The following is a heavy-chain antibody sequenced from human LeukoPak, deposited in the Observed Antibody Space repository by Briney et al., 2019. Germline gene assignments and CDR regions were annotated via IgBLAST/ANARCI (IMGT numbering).Heavy chain of an antibody. CDR1: GFTVSSNY. V-gene: IGHV3-66*01. J-gene: IGHJ4*02. CDR2: IYSGGST. CDR3: ARDPPYYDSSGYPFDY. D-gene: IGHD3-22*01. Sequence: GGSLRLSCAASGFTVSSNYMSWVRQAPGKGLEWVSVIYSGGSTYYADSVKGRFTISRDNSKNTLYLQMNSLRAEDTAVYYCARDPPYYDSSGYPFDYWGQGTLVTVSS.